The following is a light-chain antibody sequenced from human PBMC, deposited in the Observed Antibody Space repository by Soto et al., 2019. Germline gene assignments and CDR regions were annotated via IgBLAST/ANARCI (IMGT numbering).Light chain of an antibody. J-gene: IGLJ3*02. V-gene: IGLV2-8*01. Sequence: QSALTQPPSASGSPGQSVTISCTGTSSDVGGYNYVSWYQQHPGKAPKLMIYEVSKRPSGVPDRFSGSKSGNTASLTVSGLQAEDEADYYCAAWDDSLYGWVFGGGTKLTVL. CDR3: AAWDDSLYGWV. CDR2: EVS. CDR1: SSDVGGYNY.